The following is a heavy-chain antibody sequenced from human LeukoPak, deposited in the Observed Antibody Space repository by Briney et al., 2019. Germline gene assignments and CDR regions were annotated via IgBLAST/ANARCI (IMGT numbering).Heavy chain of an antibody. J-gene: IGHJ3*02. D-gene: IGHD6-25*01. Sequence: ASVKVSCKASGYTFTNSYLHWVRQAPGQGLEWMGIISPSGGSTTYAQKFQGRVTMTRDTSTSTVYMELSSLRSEDTAVYYCARGGYRSPRDAFDIWGQGTMVTVSS. CDR1: GYTFTNSY. CDR3: ARGGYRSPRDAFDI. CDR2: ISPSGGST. V-gene: IGHV1-46*01.